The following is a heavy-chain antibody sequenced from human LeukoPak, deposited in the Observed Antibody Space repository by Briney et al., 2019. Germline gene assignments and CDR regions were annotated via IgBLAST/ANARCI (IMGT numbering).Heavy chain of an antibody. CDR2: ISSSSSTI. V-gene: IGHV3-48*01. J-gene: IGHJ4*02. Sequence: PGGSLTLSCAGPGFTFSSYSMNWVRQAPGKGLEWVSYISSSSSTIYYADSVSDRFTISRDNAKNSLYLQMNSLRAEDTAVYYCAREVAGLWGQGTLVTVSS. CDR1: GFTFSSYS. CDR3: AREVAGL.